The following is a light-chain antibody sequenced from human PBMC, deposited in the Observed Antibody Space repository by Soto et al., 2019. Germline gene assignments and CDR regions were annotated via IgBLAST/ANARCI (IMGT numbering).Light chain of an antibody. CDR1: QSVSSSY. CDR3: HQCLSSRT. CDR2: AAS. Sequence: EIVLTQSPGTLSLSPGERATLSCRASQSVSSSYLAWYQQKPGQAPRLLIYAASSRATGIPDRFSGSGSGTDFTLTISKLEPEDVAVYYCHQCLSSRTFGQGTKVDIK. J-gene: IGKJ1*01. V-gene: IGKV3-20*01.